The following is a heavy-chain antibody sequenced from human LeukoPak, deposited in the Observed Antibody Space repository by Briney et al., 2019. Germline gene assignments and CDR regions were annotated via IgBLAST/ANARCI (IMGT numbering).Heavy chain of an antibody. J-gene: IGHJ3*02. Sequence: GGSLRLSCADSGFTFSRNSMNWVRQAPGKGLEWVSSIGSRSSSIYYADSVKGRFTISRDNAKNSLYLQMNSLRAEDTAVYYCARETDEAFDIWGQGTMVTVSS. CDR1: GFTFSRNS. V-gene: IGHV3-21*01. CDR3: ARETDEAFDI. CDR2: IGSRSSSI.